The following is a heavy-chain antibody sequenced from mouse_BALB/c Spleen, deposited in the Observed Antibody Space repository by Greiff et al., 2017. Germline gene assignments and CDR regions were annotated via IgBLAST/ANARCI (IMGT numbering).Heavy chain of an antibody. V-gene: IGHV5-17*02. J-gene: IGHJ4*01. CDR1: GFTFSSFG. D-gene: IGHD1-1*01. CDR3: ARYWDGSSDEDAMDY. CDR2: ISSGSSTN. Sequence: EVQRVESGGGLVQPGGSRKLSCAASGFTFSSFGMHWVRQAPGKGLEWVAYISSGSSTNYYADTVKGRFTISRDNPKNTLFLQMTRLRSEDTAMYYCARYWDGSSDEDAMDYWGQGTSVTVSS.